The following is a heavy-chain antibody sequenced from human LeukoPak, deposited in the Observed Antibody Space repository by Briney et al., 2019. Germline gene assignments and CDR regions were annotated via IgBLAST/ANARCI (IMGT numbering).Heavy chain of an antibody. D-gene: IGHD3-22*01. CDR2: ITGSSAST. J-gene: IGHJ4*02. V-gene: IGHV3-23*01. CDR1: GFTFSSYA. CDR3: AKLDYYDTH. Sequence: GGSLRLSCAASGFTFSSYAMSWVRQAPGKGLEWVSSITGSSASTYYADSVKGRFTISRDNSKNTLYLQMNGLRAEDTAVYFCAKLDYYDTHWGQGTLVTVSS.